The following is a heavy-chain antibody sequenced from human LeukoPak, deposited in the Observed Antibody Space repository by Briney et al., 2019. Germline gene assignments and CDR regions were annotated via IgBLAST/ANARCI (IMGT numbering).Heavy chain of an antibody. CDR1: GGSFSGYY. Sequence: SETLSLTCAVYGGSFSGYYWSWVRQPPGKGLERIGEINHSGSTNYNPSLTSRVTISVDTSKNQFSLKLSSVTAADTAVYYCARGGYRPFDYWGQGTLVTVSS. V-gene: IGHV4-34*01. CDR3: ARGGYRPFDY. D-gene: IGHD2-15*01. CDR2: INHSGST. J-gene: IGHJ4*02.